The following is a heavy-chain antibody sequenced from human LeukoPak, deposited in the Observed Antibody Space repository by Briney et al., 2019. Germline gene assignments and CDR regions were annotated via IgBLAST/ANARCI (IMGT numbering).Heavy chain of an antibody. J-gene: IGHJ4*02. CDR2: IKQDGSEK. Sequence: GGSLRLACEASGFSFSSYWMRWVRQAPGKGLEWVANIKQDGSEKYYVDSVKGRFTISRDNAKSSLYLQMNSLRAEDTAVYYCARGWVKNDYWGQGTLVTVSS. CDR1: GFSFSSYW. CDR3: ARGWVKNDY. V-gene: IGHV3-7*01. D-gene: IGHD2-21*01.